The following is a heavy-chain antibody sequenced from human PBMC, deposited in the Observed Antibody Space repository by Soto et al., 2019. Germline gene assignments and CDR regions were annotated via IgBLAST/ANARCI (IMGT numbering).Heavy chain of an antibody. J-gene: IGHJ4*02. V-gene: IGHV4-31*03. Sequence: SETLSLTCTVSGGSISSGGYYWSWIRQHPGKVLEWIGYIYYSGSTYYNPSLKSRVTISVDTSKNQFSLKLSSVTAADTAVYYCARVRRDGYNFDYWGQGTLVTVSS. CDR3: ARVRRDGYNFDY. CDR1: GGSISSGGYY. D-gene: IGHD5-12*01. CDR2: IYYSGST.